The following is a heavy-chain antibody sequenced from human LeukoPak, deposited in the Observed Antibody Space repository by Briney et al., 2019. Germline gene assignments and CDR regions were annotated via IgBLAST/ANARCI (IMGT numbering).Heavy chain of an antibody. V-gene: IGHV3-21*01. CDR2: ISSSNSYI. CDR3: ARDIYGYFDL. J-gene: IGHJ2*01. D-gene: IGHD3-16*01. CDR1: GFTFSRYN. Sequence: GGSLRLSCAASGFTFSRYNMNWVRQAPGKGLEWVSSISSSNSYIYYGDSVKGRFTISRDNVKNSLYLQMNSLRAEDTAVYYCARDIYGYFDLWGRGTLVTVSS.